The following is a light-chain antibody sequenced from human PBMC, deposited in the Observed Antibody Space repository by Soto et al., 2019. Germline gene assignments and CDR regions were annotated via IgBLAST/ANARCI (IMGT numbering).Light chain of an antibody. J-gene: IGKJ5*01. CDR2: GAS. CDR3: QQDNNWPPIT. V-gene: IGKV3-15*01. CDR1: QSVSSN. Sequence: EIVMTQSPATLSVSPGERATLSCRASQSVSSNLAWYQQKPGQAPRLLIYGASTRATGIPARFSGSGSGTECTLTISRLQSEDSAVYDGQQDNNWPPITVGQGTRLEIK.